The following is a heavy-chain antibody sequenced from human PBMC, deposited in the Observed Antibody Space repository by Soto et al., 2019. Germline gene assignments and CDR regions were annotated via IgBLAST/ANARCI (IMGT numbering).Heavy chain of an antibody. CDR3: AREVPYYDSSGYFSHFYGMDV. V-gene: IGHV6-1*01. D-gene: IGHD3-22*01. CDR2: TYYRSKWYN. J-gene: IGHJ6*02. CDR1: GDSVSRNSAA. Sequence: SQTLSLTCAVSGDSVSRNSAAWNWIRQSPSRGLEWLGRTYYRSKWYNDYAVYVKSRISINPDTSKNQCSLQLNSVTPEDTAVYYCAREVPYYDSSGYFSHFYGMDVWGQGTTVTVSS.